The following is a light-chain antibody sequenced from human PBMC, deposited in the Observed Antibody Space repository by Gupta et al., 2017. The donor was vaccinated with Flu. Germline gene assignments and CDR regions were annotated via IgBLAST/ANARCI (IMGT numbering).Light chain of an antibody. J-gene: IGLJ1*01. CDR1: SSDVGGYNY. Sequence: QSALTQPASVFGSPGRSITISCTGTSSDVGGYNYVSWYQQHPGKAPKLMIYEVSNRPSGVSNRFSGSKSGNTASLTISGLHSEDEADYFCSSYTSTTTPGVFGTGTRVTVL. V-gene: IGLV2-14*01. CDR2: EVS. CDR3: SSYTSTTTPGV.